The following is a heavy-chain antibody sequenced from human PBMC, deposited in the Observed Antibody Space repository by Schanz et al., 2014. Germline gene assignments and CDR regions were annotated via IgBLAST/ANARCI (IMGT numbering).Heavy chain of an antibody. D-gene: IGHD4-17*01. CDR3: ARSPGDFPGWFDS. J-gene: IGHJ5*01. Sequence: QLQESGPRLVRPSETLSLTCTVSGGSISSGGSSWNWIRLPPEKGLEWIGYIYHSGSTYYNPSLKSRVTISVDRSKNQYSLILSSVTAADTAVYYCARSPGDFPGWFDSWGQGTLVTVSS. CDR2: IYHSGST. CDR1: GGSISSGGSS. V-gene: IGHV4-30-2*01.